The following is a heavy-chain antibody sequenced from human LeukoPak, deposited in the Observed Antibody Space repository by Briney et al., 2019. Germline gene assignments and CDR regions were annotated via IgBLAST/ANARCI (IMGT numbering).Heavy chain of an antibody. Sequence: SVKVSCKASGGTFSSYAISWVRQAPGQGLEWMGGVIPIFGTANYAQKFQGRVTITADKSTSTAYMELSSLRSEDTAVYYCARDDWIEYCSGGSCYNYYYVDVWGKGTTVTVSS. V-gene: IGHV1-69*06. D-gene: IGHD2-15*01. CDR2: VIPIFGTA. J-gene: IGHJ6*03. CDR1: GGTFSSYA. CDR3: ARDDWIEYCSGGSCYNYYYVDV.